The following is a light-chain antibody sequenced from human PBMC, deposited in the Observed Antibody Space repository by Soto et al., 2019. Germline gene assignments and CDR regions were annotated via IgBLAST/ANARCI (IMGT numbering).Light chain of an antibody. Sequence: QSVLTQPASVSGSPGQSITISCTGTSSDVGGYNYVSWYQQHPGKAPKLMIYEVSNRPSGVSNRFSGSKSGNTASLTISGLPAEDEADYYCSSYTSSSTPWVFGGGTKVTVL. CDR1: SSDVGGYNY. V-gene: IGLV2-14*01. J-gene: IGLJ3*02. CDR3: SSYTSSSTPWV. CDR2: EVS.